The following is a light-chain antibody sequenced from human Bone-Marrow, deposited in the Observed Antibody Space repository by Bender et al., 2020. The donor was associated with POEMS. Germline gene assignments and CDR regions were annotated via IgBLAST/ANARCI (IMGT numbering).Light chain of an antibody. CDR3: AVWDDSLNGWV. V-gene: IGLV1-44*01. CDR2: SSQ. CDR1: SSNIGAHA. J-gene: IGLJ3*02. Sequence: QSVLTQPPSASGTPGQRVTISCSGGSSNIGAHAVNWYQHLPGTAPKLLIFSSQRRPSDVPDRFSGSRSGTSASLAISGLQSEDEADYYCAVWDDSLNGWVFGGGTKLTVL.